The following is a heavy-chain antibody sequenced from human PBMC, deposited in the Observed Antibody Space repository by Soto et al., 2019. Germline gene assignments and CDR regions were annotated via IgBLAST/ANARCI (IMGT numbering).Heavy chain of an antibody. CDR3: ARRYYYDSSGHPGYYYYGMDV. D-gene: IGHD3-22*01. Sequence: SETLSLPCTVSCGSISSSIYYWYWIRQPPGKGLDLIGSIYYSGSTYYNPSLKSRVTISVDTSKNQFSLKLSSVTAADTAVYYCARRYYYDSSGHPGYYYYGMDVWGQGTTVTVSS. V-gene: IGHV4-39*01. J-gene: IGHJ6*01. CDR2: IYYSGST. CDR1: CGSISSSIYY.